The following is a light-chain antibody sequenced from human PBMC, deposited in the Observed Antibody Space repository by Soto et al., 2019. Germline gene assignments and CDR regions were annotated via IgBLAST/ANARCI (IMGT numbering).Light chain of an antibody. CDR2: DAS. Sequence: EILMTQSPATQSVSPGERATLSCRASQSLSNNIYLAWYQQKPGQAPRLLIYDASNRATGIPARFSGSGSGTDFTLTISSLEPEDFAVYYCQQRSNWLTFGQGTRLEIK. V-gene: IGKV3-11*01. CDR3: QQRSNWLT. J-gene: IGKJ5*01. CDR1: QSLSNNIY.